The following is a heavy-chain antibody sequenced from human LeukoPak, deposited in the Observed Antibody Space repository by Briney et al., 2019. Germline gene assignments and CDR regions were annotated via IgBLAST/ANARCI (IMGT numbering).Heavy chain of an antibody. CDR3: ARDGSYDYFDY. Sequence: SVKVSCKASGGTFSSYAISWVRQAPGQGLEWTGGIIPIFGTANYAQKFQGRVTITTDESTSTAYMELSSLRSEDTAVYYCARDGSYDYFDYWGQGTLDTVSS. J-gene: IGHJ4*02. CDR2: IIPIFGTA. D-gene: IGHD5-18*01. V-gene: IGHV1-69*05. CDR1: GGTFSSYA.